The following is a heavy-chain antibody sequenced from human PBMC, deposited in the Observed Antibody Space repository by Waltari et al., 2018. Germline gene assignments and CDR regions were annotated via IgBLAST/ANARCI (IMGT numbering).Heavy chain of an antibody. J-gene: IGHJ5*02. D-gene: IGHD1-26*01. CDR2: INHSGST. CDR3: ARADRGPRFTSGSSATPEWGP. V-gene: IGHV4-34*01. CDR1: GGSFSGFY. Sequence: QVQLQQWGAGLLKPSETLSLTCAVYGGSFSGFYWNWIRQPPGRGLEWIGEINHSGSTNYNPSLNVRVTIALDTSRNHFSLKLSSVTAADTAVYYCARADRGPRFTSGSSATPEWGPWGQGTLVTVSS.